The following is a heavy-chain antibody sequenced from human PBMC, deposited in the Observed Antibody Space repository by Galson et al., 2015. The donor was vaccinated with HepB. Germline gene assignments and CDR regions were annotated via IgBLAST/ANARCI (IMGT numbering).Heavy chain of an antibody. CDR3: SRETDCSGTSCHDY. J-gene: IGHJ4*02. CDR1: GFTFGDYA. CDR2: IRSKRYGATT. D-gene: IGHD2-2*01. Sequence: SLRLSCAASGFTFGDYAMSWFRQAPGKGLQWVGFIRSKRYGATTELAASVKGRFTISSDDSKTTTYLQMNSLKTEDTAVYDCSRETDCSGTSCHDYGGQGTLVTVSS. V-gene: IGHV3-49*03.